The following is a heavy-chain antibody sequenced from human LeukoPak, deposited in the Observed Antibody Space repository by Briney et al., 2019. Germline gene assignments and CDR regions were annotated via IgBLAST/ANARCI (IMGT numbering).Heavy chain of an antibody. V-gene: IGHV4-39*01. Sequence: SETLSLTCTVSGGSISSSSYYWGWIRQPPGKGLEWIGSIYYSGSTYYNPSLKSRVTISVDTSKNQFSLKLSSVTAADTAVYYCARKVDKAMVNNFDYGGREP. D-gene: IGHD5-18*01. J-gene: IGHJ4*02. CDR2: IYYSGST. CDR3: ARKVDKAMVNNFDY. CDR1: GGSISSSSYY.